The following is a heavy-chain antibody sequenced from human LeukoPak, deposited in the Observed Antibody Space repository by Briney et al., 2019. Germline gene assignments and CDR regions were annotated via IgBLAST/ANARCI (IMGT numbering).Heavy chain of an antibody. CDR2: IYYSGST. CDR3: AGYITIFGVPSALAY. V-gene: IGHV4-59*01. D-gene: IGHD3-3*01. J-gene: IGHJ4*02. CDR1: GGSISSYY. Sequence: SESLSLTCTVSGGSISSYYWSWIRQPPGKGLEWIGYIYYSGSTNYNPSLKSRVTISVDTSKNQFSLKLSSVTAADTAVYYCAGYITIFGVPSALAYWGQGTLVTVSS.